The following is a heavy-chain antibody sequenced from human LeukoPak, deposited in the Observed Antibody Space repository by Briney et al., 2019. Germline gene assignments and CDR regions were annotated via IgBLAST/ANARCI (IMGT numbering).Heavy chain of an antibody. V-gene: IGHV3-53*01. CDR2: IYSGGGT. J-gene: IGHJ3*02. CDR1: GFILSSNH. D-gene: IGHD5-18*01. CDR3: AARWGYNGFDI. Sequence: GGSLRLSCAASGFILSSNHMSWVRQAPGKGLEWVSVIYSGGGTYYADSVKGRFTISRDKSKNTLYLQMNSLRAEDTALFYCAARWGYNGFDIWGQGTMVAVSS.